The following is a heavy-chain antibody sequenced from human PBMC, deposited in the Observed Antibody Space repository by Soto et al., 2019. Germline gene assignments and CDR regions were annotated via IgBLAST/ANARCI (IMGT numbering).Heavy chain of an antibody. CDR2: IVVGSGNT. V-gene: IGHV1-58*01. Sequence: SVKVSCKASGFTCTSSAVQWVLQARGQRLEWIGWIVVGSGNTNYAQKFQERVTITRDMSTSTAYMELSSLRSEDTAVYYCAIPRYDSSGYYYVDYWGQGTLVTVSS. CDR1: GFTCTSSA. J-gene: IGHJ4*02. CDR3: AIPRYDSSGYYYVDY. D-gene: IGHD3-22*01.